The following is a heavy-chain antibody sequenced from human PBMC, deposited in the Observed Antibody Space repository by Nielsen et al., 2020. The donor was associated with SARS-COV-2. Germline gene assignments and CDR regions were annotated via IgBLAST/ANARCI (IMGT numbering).Heavy chain of an antibody. CDR1: GGSISSGGYS. J-gene: IGHJ3*02. Sequence: SETLSLTCAVSGGSISSGGYSWSWIRQPPGKGLEWIGYIYHSGSTYYNPSLKSRVTISIDRSKNQFSLKLSSVTAADTAVYYCARHSPGGAFDIWGQGTMVTVSS. D-gene: IGHD3-16*01. CDR3: ARHSPGGAFDI. V-gene: IGHV4-30-2*01. CDR2: IYHSGST.